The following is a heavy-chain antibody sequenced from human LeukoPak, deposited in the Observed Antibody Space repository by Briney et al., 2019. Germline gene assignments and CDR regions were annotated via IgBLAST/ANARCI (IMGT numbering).Heavy chain of an antibody. CDR2: INHSGRT. D-gene: IGHD5-12*01. J-gene: IGHJ4*02. CDR3: ASVNSGYDYAVDY. CDR1: GGSISSNNYY. Sequence: SSETLSLTCTVSGGSISSNNYYWGWIRQPPGKGLEWIGSINHSGRTSYNPSLRSRVTISVDTSKNQFSLRLSSVTAADTAVFYCASVNSGYDYAVDYWGRGTLVTVSS. V-gene: IGHV4-39*01.